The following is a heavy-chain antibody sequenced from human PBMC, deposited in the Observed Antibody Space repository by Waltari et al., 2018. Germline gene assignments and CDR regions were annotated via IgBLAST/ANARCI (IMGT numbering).Heavy chain of an antibody. D-gene: IGHD3-10*01. V-gene: IGHV4-59*11. CDR1: GGSISSHY. Sequence: QVQLQESGPGLVKPSETLSLPCTVSGGSISSHYWSWIRQPPGKGLEWIGYIYYSGSTNYNPSLKSRVTISVDTSKNQFSLKLSSVTAADTAVYYCARVKLTGPVDYWGQGTLVTVSS. CDR3: ARVKLTGPVDY. CDR2: IYYSGST. J-gene: IGHJ4*02.